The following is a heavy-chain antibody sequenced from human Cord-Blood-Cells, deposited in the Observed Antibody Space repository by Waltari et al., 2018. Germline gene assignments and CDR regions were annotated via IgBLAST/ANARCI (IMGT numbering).Heavy chain of an antibody. D-gene: IGHD3-3*01. CDR3: ARDLTYYDFWSGYEATKDAFDI. CDR1: GGTFSSYA. J-gene: IGHJ3*02. CDR2: IIPIFGTA. Sequence: QVQLVQSGAEVKKPGSSVKVSCKASGGTFSSYAISWVRQAPGQGLEWMGGIIPIFGTANYAQKFQGRVTITADESTSTAYMELSSLRSEDTAVYYCARDLTYYDFWSGYEATKDAFDIWGQGTMVTVSS. V-gene: IGHV1-69*01.